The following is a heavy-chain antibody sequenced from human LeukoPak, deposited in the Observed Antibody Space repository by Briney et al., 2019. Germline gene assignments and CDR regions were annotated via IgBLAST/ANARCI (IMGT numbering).Heavy chain of an antibody. V-gene: IGHV3-21*01. CDR1: GFTFSTYT. D-gene: IGHD3-16*01. CDR2: ISSSSSYI. CDR3: ARWRLRRGGAFDI. Sequence: RGSLRLSCEASGFTFSTYTMNWVRQAPGKGLEWVSSISSSSSYIYYADSVKGRFTISRDNAKNSLYLQMNSLRAEDTALYYCARWRLRRGGAFDIWGQGTMVTVSS. J-gene: IGHJ3*02.